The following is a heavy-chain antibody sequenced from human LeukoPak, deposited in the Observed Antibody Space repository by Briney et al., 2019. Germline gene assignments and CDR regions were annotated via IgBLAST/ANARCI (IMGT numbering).Heavy chain of an antibody. CDR2: INPNSGDT. V-gene: IGHV1-2*02. D-gene: IGHD2-15*01. CDR3: ASGLFSSY. Sequence: ASVKASCKASEYTFTGYFLHWVRQAPRQGLEWMGWINPNSGDTKYAQKFQDRVTMTRDTSLSTAYMELNRLSSDDTAVYFCASGLFSSYWGQGTLVTVSS. CDR1: EYTFTGYF. J-gene: IGHJ4*02.